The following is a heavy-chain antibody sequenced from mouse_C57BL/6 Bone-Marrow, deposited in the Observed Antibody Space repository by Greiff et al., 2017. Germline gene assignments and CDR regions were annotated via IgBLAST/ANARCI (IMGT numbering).Heavy chain of an antibody. J-gene: IGHJ2*01. D-gene: IGHD2-4*01. Sequence: EVQVVESGGDLVKPGGSLKLSCAASGFTFSSYGMSWVRQTPDKRLEWVATISSGGSYTYYPDSVKGRFTISRDNAKNTLYLQMSSLKSEDTAMYYCARPLIYYDYDVGYWGQGTTLTVSS. V-gene: IGHV5-6*01. CDR3: ARPLIYYDYDVGY. CDR2: ISSGGSYT. CDR1: GFTFSSYG.